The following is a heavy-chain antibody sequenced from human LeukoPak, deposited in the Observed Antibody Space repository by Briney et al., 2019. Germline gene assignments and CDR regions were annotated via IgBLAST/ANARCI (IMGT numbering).Heavy chain of an antibody. CDR2: IKQDGSEK. J-gene: IGHJ4*02. V-gene: IGHV3-7*01. CDR3: AKELNPDYDFWSGYTRSTFDY. CDR1: GFTFSSYW. Sequence: GGSLRLSCAASGFTFSSYWTSWVRQAPGKGLEWVANIKQDGSEKYYVDSVKGRFTISRDNAKNSLYLQMNSLRAEDTAVYYCAKELNPDYDFWSGYTRSTFDYWGQGTLVTVSS. D-gene: IGHD3-3*01.